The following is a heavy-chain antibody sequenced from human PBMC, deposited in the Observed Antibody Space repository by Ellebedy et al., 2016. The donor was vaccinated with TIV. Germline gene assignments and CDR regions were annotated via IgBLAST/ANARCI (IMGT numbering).Heavy chain of an antibody. D-gene: IGHD6-19*01. V-gene: IGHV3-49*03. CDR1: GFTFGDYA. Sequence: GGSLRLSXTASGFTFGDYAMSWFRQAPGKGLEWVGFIRSKAYGGTTEYAASVKGRFTISRDDSKSIAYLQMNSLKTEDTAVYYCTRVVAVAGFGYYGMDVWGQGTTVTVSS. CDR3: TRVVAVAGFGYYGMDV. CDR2: IRSKAYGGTT. J-gene: IGHJ6*02.